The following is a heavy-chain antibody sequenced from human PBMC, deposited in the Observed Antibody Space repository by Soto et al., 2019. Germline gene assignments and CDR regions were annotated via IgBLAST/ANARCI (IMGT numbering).Heavy chain of an antibody. CDR1: GFTFSSYG. CDR3: AKDFLTVGTTTGVWYLDL. Sequence: PGGSLRLSCAASGFTFSSYGIFWVRQAPGKGLEWVAVISYDGNHKYYADSVRGRFTISRDNSKNTLYLQMDSLTTEDTAVYHCAKDFLTVGTTTGVWYLDLWGRGTLDTVSS. J-gene: IGHJ2*01. D-gene: IGHD1-26*01. CDR2: ISYDGNHK. V-gene: IGHV3-30*18.